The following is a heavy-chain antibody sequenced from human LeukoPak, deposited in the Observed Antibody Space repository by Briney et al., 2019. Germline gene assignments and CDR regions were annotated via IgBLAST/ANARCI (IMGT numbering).Heavy chain of an antibody. CDR3: ARDESGDSYGLY. CDR1: GFTFSSYW. D-gene: IGHD5-18*01. V-gene: IGHV3-7*05. Sequence: GGCLRLSCAVSGFTFSSYWMNWVRQAPGKGLEWVANIKQDGSQKYYVDSVRGRFTISRDNAKNSLYLQLNSLRAEDTAVYYCARDESGDSYGLYWGQGTLVTVSS. CDR2: IKQDGSQK. J-gene: IGHJ4*02.